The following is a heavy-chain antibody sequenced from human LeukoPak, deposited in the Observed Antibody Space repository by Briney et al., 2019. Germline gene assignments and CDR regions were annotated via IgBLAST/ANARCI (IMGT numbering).Heavy chain of an antibody. D-gene: IGHD3-22*01. CDR2: IFYVGST. J-gene: IGHJ3*02. CDR1: GDSIGSHY. V-gene: IGHV4-59*11. Sequence: SWTLSLTCTVSGDSIGSHYWSCIRQPPGKGLEWIGYIFYVGSTNYNPSLKSRVTISVDTSKNQFSLKLNSVTAADTAVYYCARDHYDSRGADFDIWGQGKMVTVSS. CDR3: ARDHYDSRGADFDI.